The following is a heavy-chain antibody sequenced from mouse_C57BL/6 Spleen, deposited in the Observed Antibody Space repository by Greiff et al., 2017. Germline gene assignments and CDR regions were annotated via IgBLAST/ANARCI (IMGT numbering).Heavy chain of an antibody. CDR1: GFTFSDYG. D-gene: IGHD1-1*01. Sequence: EVKLVESGGGLVKPGGSLKLSCAASGFTFSDYGMHWVRQAPEKGLEWVAYISSGSSTIYYADTVKGRFTISRDNAKNTLFLQMTSLRSEDTAMYYCARDYGSGAMDYWGQGTSVTVSS. CDR3: ARDYGSGAMDY. J-gene: IGHJ4*01. CDR2: ISSGSSTI. V-gene: IGHV5-17*01.